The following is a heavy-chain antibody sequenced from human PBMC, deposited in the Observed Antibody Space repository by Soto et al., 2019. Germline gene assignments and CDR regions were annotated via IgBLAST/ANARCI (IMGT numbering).Heavy chain of an antibody. D-gene: IGHD3-3*01. CDR1: GFTFSSYG. J-gene: IGHJ4*02. CDR3: AKIAEGLGDDSGSFDY. CDR2: ISYDGSNK. Sequence: QVQLVESGGGVVQPGRSLRLSCAASGFTFSSYGMHWVRQAPGKGLEWVAVISYDGSNKYYADSVKGRFTISRDNSKNTLYLQMNSLRAEDTAVYYCAKIAEGLGDDSGSFDYWGQGTLVTVSS. V-gene: IGHV3-30*18.